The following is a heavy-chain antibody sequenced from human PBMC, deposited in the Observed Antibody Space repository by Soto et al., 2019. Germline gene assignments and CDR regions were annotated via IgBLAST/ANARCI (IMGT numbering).Heavy chain of an antibody. J-gene: IGHJ2*01. CDR2: ISIEKGDT. CDR1: GYSFDTFG. V-gene: IGHV1-18*01. CDR3: ARCYCSVGSCFTCWHFDL. Sequence: QVQVVQSGAEVKKPGASVKVACKASGYSFDTFGMSWVRQAPGQGLEWMGWISIEKGDTNSAQKFQDRVTMTTDTSTSTAYMELRSLTSDDTALYYCARCYCSVGSCFTCWHFDLGGRGTLVTVSS. D-gene: IGHD2-15*01.